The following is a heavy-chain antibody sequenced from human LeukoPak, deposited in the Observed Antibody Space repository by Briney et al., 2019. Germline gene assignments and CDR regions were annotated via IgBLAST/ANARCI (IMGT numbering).Heavy chain of an antibody. CDR2: IVVGSGNT. Sequence: SVKVSCKASGFTFTSSAVQWVRQARGQRLEWIGWIVVGSGNTNYAQKFQERVTITRDMSTSTAYMELSSLRSEDTAVYYCAAGSGYYDSSGYYYFDYWGQGTLVTVSS. D-gene: IGHD3-22*01. CDR3: AAGSGYYDSSGYYYFDY. CDR1: GFTFTSSA. J-gene: IGHJ4*02. V-gene: IGHV1-58*01.